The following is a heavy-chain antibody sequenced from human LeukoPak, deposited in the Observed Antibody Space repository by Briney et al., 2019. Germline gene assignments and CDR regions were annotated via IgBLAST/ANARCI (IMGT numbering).Heavy chain of an antibody. CDR3: ARAPMGTAALY. V-gene: IGHV1-8*01. CDR1: GYTFTSYD. J-gene: IGHJ4*02. Sequence: GASVKVSCKASGYTFTSYDINWVRQATGQGLEWMGWTNPVSGNAGSAQKFQGRVTLTRDMSISTAYMELSSLRSDDTAFYYCARAPMGTAALYWGQGTLVAVSS. CDR2: TNPVSGNA. D-gene: IGHD2-2*01.